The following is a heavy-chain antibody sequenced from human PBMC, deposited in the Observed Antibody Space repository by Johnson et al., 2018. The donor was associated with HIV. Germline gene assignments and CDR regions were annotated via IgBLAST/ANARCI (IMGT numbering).Heavy chain of an antibody. CDR1: GFTFSNFW. CDR2: IKQDGSEK. J-gene: IGHJ3*02. V-gene: IGHV3-7*01. CDR3: ARDAPYCSGGTCYSDAFDI. D-gene: IGHD2-15*01. Sequence: VQLVESGGGLVQPGGSLRLSCAASGFTFSNFWMSWVRQAPGRGPEWVANIKQDGSEKYYVDSVKGRFTISRDNAKRSLYVEMNSLRAEYTAVYYCARDAPYCSGGTCYSDAFDIWGQGTMVTVSS.